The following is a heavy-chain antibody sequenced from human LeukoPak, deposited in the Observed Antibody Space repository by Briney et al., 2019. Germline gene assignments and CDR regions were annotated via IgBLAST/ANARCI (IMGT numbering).Heavy chain of an antibody. CDR1: GFTFSSYA. D-gene: IGHD1-1*01. J-gene: IGHJ4*02. V-gene: IGHV3-23*01. Sequence: PGGSLRLSCAASGFTFSSYAMSWVRQAPGKGLEWVSAISGSGGSTYYADSVKGRFTIPRDNSKNTLYLQMSSLRAEDTAVYYCAKDDSGTGTDYFDYWGQGTLVTVSS. CDR2: ISGSGGST. CDR3: AKDDSGTGTDYFDY.